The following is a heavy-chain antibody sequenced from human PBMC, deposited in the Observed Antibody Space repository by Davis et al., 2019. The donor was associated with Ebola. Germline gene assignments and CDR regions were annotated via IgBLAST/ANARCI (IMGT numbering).Heavy chain of an antibody. D-gene: IGHD4-17*01. Sequence: PSETLSLTCAVYGGSFSGYYWTWIRQPPGKGLEWIGEINHSGSTNYNPSLKSRVTISVDTSKNQFSLKLSSVTAADTAVYYCARSMTTVTTFGYYYYYMDVWGKGTTVTVSS. CDR2: INHSGST. CDR1: GGSFSGYY. V-gene: IGHV4-34*01. CDR3: ARSMTTVTTFGYYYYYMDV. J-gene: IGHJ6*03.